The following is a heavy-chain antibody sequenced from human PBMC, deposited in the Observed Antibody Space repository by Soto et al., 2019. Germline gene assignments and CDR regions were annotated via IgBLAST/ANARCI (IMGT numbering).Heavy chain of an antibody. CDR3: AFRYTMVRGVTHPYYFDY. CDR1: GFTFSSYS. CDR2: ISSSSSYI. V-gene: IGHV3-21*01. Sequence: PGGSLRLSCAASGFTFSSYSMNWVRQAPGKGLEWVSSISSSSSYIYYADSVKGRFTISRDNAKNSLYLQMNSLRAEDTAVYYCAFRYTMVRGVTHPYYFDYWGQGTLVT. J-gene: IGHJ4*02. D-gene: IGHD3-10*01.